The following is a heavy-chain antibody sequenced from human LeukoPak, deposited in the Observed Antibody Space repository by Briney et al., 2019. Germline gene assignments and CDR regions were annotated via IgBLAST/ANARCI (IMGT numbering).Heavy chain of an antibody. CDR2: IYPGDSDT. J-gene: IGHJ5*02. CDR1: GYSFTSYW. CDR3: ASLYCSSTSCYEGWFDP. V-gene: IGHV5-51*01. Sequence: GESLKISCKGSGYSFTSYWIGWVRQMPGKGLEWMGIIYPGDSDTRYSPSFQGQVTISADKSISTTYLQWSSLKASDTAMYYCASLYCSSTSCYEGWFDPWGQGTLVTVSS. D-gene: IGHD2-2*01.